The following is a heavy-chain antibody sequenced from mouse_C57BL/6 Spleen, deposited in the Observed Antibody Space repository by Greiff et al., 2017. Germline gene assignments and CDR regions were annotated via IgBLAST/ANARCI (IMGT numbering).Heavy chain of an antibody. CDR1: GYTFTDYE. Sequence: QVQLQQSGAELVRPGASVTLSCKASGYTFTDYEMHWVKQTPVHGLEWIGAIDPETGGTAYNQKFKGKAILTAEKSSSTAYMELRSLTSEDSAVYYCTRPYDGYYGYFDVWGTGTTV. V-gene: IGHV1-15*01. CDR2: IDPETGGT. J-gene: IGHJ1*03. CDR3: TRPYDGYYGYFDV. D-gene: IGHD2-3*01.